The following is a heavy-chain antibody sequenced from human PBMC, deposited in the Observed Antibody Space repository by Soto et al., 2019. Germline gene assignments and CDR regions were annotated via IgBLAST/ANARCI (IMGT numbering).Heavy chain of an antibody. CDR3: ARGGLERRLDY. CDR2: ITGDGSST. D-gene: IGHD1-1*01. CDR1: GFTFSCYW. J-gene: IGHJ4*02. Sequence: EVQLLESGGGLVQPGGSLRLSCAASGFTFSCYWMHWVRQAPGKGLGWVSRITGDGSSTTYADSVKGRFTISRDNAKHTLYLQMNSLRAEDTAVYYCARGGLERRLDYRGQGTLVTVPS. V-gene: IGHV3-74*03.